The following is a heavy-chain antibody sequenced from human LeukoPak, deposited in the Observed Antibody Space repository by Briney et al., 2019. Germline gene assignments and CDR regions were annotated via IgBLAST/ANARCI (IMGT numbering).Heavy chain of an antibody. CDR1: GLTFSNSW. D-gene: IGHD5-18*01. CDR2: INPDGNKK. Sequence: PGGSLRLSCAVSGLTFSNSWMDWFRQAPGKGLEWVASINPDGNKKYSADSVKGRFTISRDNAENSLYLQMNSLRVEDTAFYYCARDLAYSRLDYWGQGMLVTVSS. V-gene: IGHV3-7*01. CDR3: ARDLAYSRLDY. J-gene: IGHJ4*02.